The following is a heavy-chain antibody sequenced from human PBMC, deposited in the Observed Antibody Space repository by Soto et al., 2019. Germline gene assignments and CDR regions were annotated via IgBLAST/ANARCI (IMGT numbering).Heavy chain of an antibody. CDR3: ARIYCSSTSCHQLDAFDI. CDR2: IYYSGST. CDR1: GGSISSYY. Sequence: QVQLQESGPGLVKPSETLSLTCTVSGGSISSYYWSWIRQPPGKGLEWIGYIYYSGSTNYNPSLKSRVTISVDNSKNKFSLKLSSVTAADTAVYYCARIYCSSTSCHQLDAFDIWGQGTMVTVSS. D-gene: IGHD2-2*01. V-gene: IGHV4-59*01. J-gene: IGHJ3*02.